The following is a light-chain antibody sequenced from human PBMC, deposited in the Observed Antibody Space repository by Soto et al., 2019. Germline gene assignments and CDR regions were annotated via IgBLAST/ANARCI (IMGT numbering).Light chain of an antibody. J-gene: IGLJ3*02. CDR1: NSNSGSNT. CDR3: AAWDGSLNGWV. CDR2: NNH. V-gene: IGLV1-44*01. Sequence: QAVVTQAPSASGTPGQRVTISCSGSNSNSGSNTVSWYQQVPGTAPKVLIYNNHQRPSGVPDRLSGSKSGTSASLAIGGLQSEYEADYYCAAWDGSLNGWVFGGGTKLTVL.